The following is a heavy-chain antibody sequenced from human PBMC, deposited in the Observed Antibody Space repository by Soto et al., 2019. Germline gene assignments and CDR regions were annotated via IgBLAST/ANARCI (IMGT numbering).Heavy chain of an antibody. D-gene: IGHD1-26*01. CDR2: LNRDGSST. CDR1: GFTFSRDW. J-gene: IGHJ4*02. Sequence: VQLVESGGGLVQTGGSLRLSCAASGFTFSRDWMHWIRQAPGKGLVWVSHLNRDGSSTSYADSANGRFTISRDNARNTLFLQMNSLRAEDTAVYYCARGLKWGLFDYWGQGTLVTVSS. CDR3: ARGLKWGLFDY. V-gene: IGHV3-74*01.